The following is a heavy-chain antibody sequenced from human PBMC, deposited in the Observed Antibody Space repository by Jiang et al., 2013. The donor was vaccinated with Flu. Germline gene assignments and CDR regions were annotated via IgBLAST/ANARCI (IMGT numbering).Heavy chain of an antibody. J-gene: IGHJ2*01. D-gene: IGHD6-19*01. CDR3: ARGDYSGSTSGGLFWYFDH. V-gene: IGHV1-69*10. Sequence: SGAEVKKPGSSVKVSCKASGDTFSAYAITWVRQAPGQGLEWMGGIIPSLRITNYAQKFQGRLTITADTFTNTAFMELSSLRSEDTAVYYCARGDYSGSTSGGLFWYFDHWGRGTLVTVSS. CDR1: GDTFSAYA. CDR2: IIPSLRIT.